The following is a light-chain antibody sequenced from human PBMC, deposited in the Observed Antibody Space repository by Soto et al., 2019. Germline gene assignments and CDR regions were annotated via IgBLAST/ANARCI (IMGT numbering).Light chain of an antibody. V-gene: IGKV1-5*01. CDR1: QTIVTW. CDR2: DAS. J-gene: IGKJ1*01. CDR3: QQYITYSRT. Sequence: DIQMTQYTPTLSASVGDRVTITCRASQTIVTWLAWYQQKPGKAPKLLIYDASTLEGGVPSRFSGSGSGTDFTLTISSLQPADFATYYCQQYITYSRTFGQGTKVDIK.